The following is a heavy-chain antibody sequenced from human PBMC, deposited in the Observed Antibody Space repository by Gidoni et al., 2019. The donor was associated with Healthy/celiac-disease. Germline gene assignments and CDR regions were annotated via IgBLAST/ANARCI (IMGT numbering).Heavy chain of an antibody. CDR3: ARVPPYYDETGFDI. V-gene: IGHV1-2*02. Sequence: QAQLVQSGAQAKQPGTSVKVYCKASGYTLTGYYMHWVRQAPGQGLEWMGRLNPNSGGTNYAQKFQGRGTMTRDTSISTAYMELSRLGSDDTAVYYCARVPPYYDETGFDIWGQGTMVTVSS. D-gene: IGHD3-22*01. J-gene: IGHJ3*02. CDR1: GYTLTGYY. CDR2: LNPNSGGT.